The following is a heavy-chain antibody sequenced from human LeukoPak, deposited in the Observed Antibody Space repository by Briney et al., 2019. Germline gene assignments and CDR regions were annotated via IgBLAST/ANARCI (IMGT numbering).Heavy chain of an antibody. V-gene: IGHV4-34*01. Sequence: SETLSLTCAVDGGSFSTYYWSWIRQPPGKGLEWIGEINHSESTKYNPSLKSRVTISVDTSKNQFSLKLSSVTAADTAVYYCARERSLWPQGSNRGLSRFDYWGQGTLVTVSS. CDR2: INHSEST. J-gene: IGHJ4*02. D-gene: IGHD3-16*02. CDR3: ARERSLWPQGSNRGLSRFDY. CDR1: GGSFSTYY.